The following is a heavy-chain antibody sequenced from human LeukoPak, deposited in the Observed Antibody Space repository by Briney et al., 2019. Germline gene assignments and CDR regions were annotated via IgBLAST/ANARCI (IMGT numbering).Heavy chain of an antibody. J-gene: IGHJ4*02. D-gene: IGHD2-2*01. V-gene: IGHV3-23*01. CDR3: AKDLGYCSSTSCYANMGY. CDR2: ISGSGGST. Sequence: PGGSLTLSCEASGFTFSGNWMSWVRQAPGKGLEWVSVISGSGGSTYYADSVKGRFTISRDNSKNTLYLQMNSLRAEDTAVYYCAKDLGYCSSTSCYANMGYWGQGTLVTVSS. CDR1: GFTFSGNW.